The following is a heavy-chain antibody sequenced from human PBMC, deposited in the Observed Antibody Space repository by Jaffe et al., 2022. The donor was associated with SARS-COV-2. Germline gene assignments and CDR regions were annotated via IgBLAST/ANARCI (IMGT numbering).Heavy chain of an antibody. CDR3: AREPDCTSADCYQYFQH. V-gene: IGHV3-30*04. CDR2: ISFDGSNK. J-gene: IGHJ1*01. D-gene: IGHD2-21*02. Sequence: QVQLVESGGGVVQPGRSLRLSCAASGFTFSNYPMHWVRQAPGKGLEWVALISFDGSNKYYADSVKGRFTISRDNSKDTLSLQMNSLRVEDTAVYYCAREPDCTSADCYQYFQHWGQGTLVTVSS. CDR1: GFTFSNYP.